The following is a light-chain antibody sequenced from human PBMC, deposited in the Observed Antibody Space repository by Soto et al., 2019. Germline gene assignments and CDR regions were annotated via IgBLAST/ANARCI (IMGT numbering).Light chain of an antibody. Sequence: QSALTQPPSASGSPGQSVTISCTGTSSDVGGYNSVSWYQQHPGKAPKLMIYEVSKRPSGVPDRFSGSKSGNTASLTVSGLQAEDEADYYCSSYAASNNYIFGTETKVTVL. J-gene: IGLJ1*01. CDR1: SSDVGGYNS. CDR2: EVS. V-gene: IGLV2-8*01. CDR3: SSYAASNNYI.